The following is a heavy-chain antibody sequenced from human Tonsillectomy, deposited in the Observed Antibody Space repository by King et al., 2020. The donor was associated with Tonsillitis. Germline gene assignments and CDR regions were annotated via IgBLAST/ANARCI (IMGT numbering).Heavy chain of an antibody. D-gene: IGHD3-10*01. CDR3: ARGLVRGVILDYFDY. CDR1: GYIFTSSD. CDR2: ISAYNGHI. V-gene: IGHV1-18*01. Sequence: QLVQSGAEVKKPGASVKVSCKASGYIFTSSDISWVRQAPGQGLEWMGWISAYNGHINYAQKLQGRVTMTTDTSTSTAYMELRSLRSDDTAVYYCARGLVRGVILDYFDYWGQGTLVTVSP. J-gene: IGHJ4*02.